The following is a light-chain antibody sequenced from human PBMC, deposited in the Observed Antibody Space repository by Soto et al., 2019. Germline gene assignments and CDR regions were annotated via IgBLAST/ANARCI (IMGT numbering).Light chain of an antibody. CDR2: GAS. V-gene: IGKV3-15*01. CDR1: HSVSSS. J-gene: IGKJ1*01. Sequence: EIVMTQSPAPLSVSPGERATLFCKASHSVSSSLAWYQQKPGQAPRLLIHGASTRATGIPARFSGSGSGTEFTLTISSLQSEDVAVYYCQQYSDWRPQFGQGTKVDIK. CDR3: QQYSDWRPQ.